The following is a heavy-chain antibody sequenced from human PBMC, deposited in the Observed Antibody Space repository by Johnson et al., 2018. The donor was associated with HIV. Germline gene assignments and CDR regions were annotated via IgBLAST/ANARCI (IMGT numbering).Heavy chain of an antibody. CDR2: IRYDGGTK. D-gene: IGHD3-16*01. V-gene: IGHV3-30*02. CDR1: GFTFNTYS. CDR3: AKEAYYVEAFDI. Sequence: VQLVESGGGVVQPGRSLRLSSAASGFTFNTYSMHWVRQAPGKGLEWVAFIRYDGGTKYYADSLKGRFTISRDNSKNTLYLQMNILRAEDTAVYFCAKEAYYVEAFDIWGQGTMVTVSS. J-gene: IGHJ3*02.